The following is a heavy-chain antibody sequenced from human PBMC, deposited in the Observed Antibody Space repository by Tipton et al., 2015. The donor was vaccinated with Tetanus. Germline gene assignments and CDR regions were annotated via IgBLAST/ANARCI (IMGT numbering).Heavy chain of an antibody. CDR3: ASGYTTSWYIGY. Sequence: VQLVQSGGGLIQPGESLRLSCAASGFTVSSNYMTWVRQAPGKGLEWVSLIYSGGNTYYADSVKGRFTISRDNAKNSLYLQMNSLRAEDSAVYYCASGYTTSWYIGYWGQGTLVTVSS. CDR2: IYSGGNT. V-gene: IGHV3-53*01. CDR1: GFTVSSNY. D-gene: IGHD6-13*01. J-gene: IGHJ4*02.